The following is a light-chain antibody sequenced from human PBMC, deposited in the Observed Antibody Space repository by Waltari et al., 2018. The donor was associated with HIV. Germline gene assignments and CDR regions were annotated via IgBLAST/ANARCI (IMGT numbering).Light chain of an antibody. V-gene: IGLV2-11*01. Sequence: QSALTQPRPVSGSPGKSVTISCTGSSSAVGGYKTVSWYEQHPGKAPKLMIYDVSKRPSGVPDRFSGSKSGNTASLTISGLQAEDEADYYCCSYAGSYSYVFGTGTKVTVL. CDR1: SSAVGGYKT. CDR2: DVS. J-gene: IGLJ1*01. CDR3: CSYAGSYSYV.